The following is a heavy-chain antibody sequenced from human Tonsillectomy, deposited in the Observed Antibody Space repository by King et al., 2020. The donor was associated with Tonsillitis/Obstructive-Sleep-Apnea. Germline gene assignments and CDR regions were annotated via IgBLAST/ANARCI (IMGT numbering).Heavy chain of an antibody. Sequence: QLQLVQSGAEVKKPGASVKVSCKASGYTFTSYALQWVRQPPGQRLEWMGWIITGNGNPKYSQNFQDRVTITRDTSASTAYMELSSLTSEDTAVYYCVRSSGLYYFDYWGQGTLVTVSS. D-gene: IGHD6-19*01. V-gene: IGHV1-3*04. CDR3: VRSSGLYYFDY. J-gene: IGHJ4*02. CDR1: GYTFTSYA. CDR2: IITGNGNP.